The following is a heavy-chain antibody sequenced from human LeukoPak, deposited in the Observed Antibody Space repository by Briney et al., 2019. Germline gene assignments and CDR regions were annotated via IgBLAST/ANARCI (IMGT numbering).Heavy chain of an antibody. CDR3: TRVSDSSGYYGRD. CDR1: GFTFGDYA. V-gene: IGHV3-49*04. CDR2: IRSKAYGGTT. Sequence: PGRSLGLSCTASGFTFGDYAMSWVRQAPGKGLEWVGFIRSKAYGGTTEYAASVKGRFTISRDDSKSIAYLQMNSLKTEDTAVYYCTRVSDSSGYYGRDWGQGTLVTVSS. D-gene: IGHD3-22*01. J-gene: IGHJ4*02.